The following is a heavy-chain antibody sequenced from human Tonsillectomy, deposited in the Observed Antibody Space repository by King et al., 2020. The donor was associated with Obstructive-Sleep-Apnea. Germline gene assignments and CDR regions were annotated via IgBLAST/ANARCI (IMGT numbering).Heavy chain of an antibody. CDR3: ARGGDYYASGSEGHDAFDI. V-gene: IGHV3-48*04. D-gene: IGHD3-10*01. CDR1: GFTFSSYS. Sequence: VQLVESGGCLVQPGGSLRLSCAASGFTFSSYSMNWVRQAPGKGLEWVSYISSSSSTIYYAASVEGRFTISRDNAKNSLYLQMNSLRAEDTAVYYCARGGDYYASGSEGHDAFDIWGQGTMVTVIS. J-gene: IGHJ3*02. CDR2: ISSSSSTI.